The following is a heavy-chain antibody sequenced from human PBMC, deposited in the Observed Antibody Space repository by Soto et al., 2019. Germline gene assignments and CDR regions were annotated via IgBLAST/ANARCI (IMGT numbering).Heavy chain of an antibody. Sequence: WASVKVSCKASGYTFTGHYIHWVRQAPEQGPEWMGAIGPESGATRYAQKFQGRGTMTRETSITTVYMELKNLSPDDTVVYYGGRGRSGQIVVFYWGQGTPVTVSS. CDR3: GRGRSGQIVVFY. CDR1: GYTFTGHY. V-gene: IGHV1-2*05. J-gene: IGHJ4*02. CDR2: IGPESGAT. D-gene: IGHD1-26*01.